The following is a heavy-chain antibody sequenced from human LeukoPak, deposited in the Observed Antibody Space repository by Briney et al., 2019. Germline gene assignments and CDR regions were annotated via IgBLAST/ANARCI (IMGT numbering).Heavy chain of an antibody. J-gene: IGHJ1*01. D-gene: IGHD3-22*01. Sequence: SETLSLTCNVTGGSMNNFHWSWIRQPPGKGLEWLGYVFYSGSTYYNPSLKSRATISIDTSKNQFSLKLSSVTAADTAVYYCARHSRKYYYDSSGYYYEHWGQGTLVTVSS. CDR3: ARHSRKYYYDSSGYYYEH. V-gene: IGHV4-59*08. CDR1: GGSMNNFH. CDR2: VFYSGST.